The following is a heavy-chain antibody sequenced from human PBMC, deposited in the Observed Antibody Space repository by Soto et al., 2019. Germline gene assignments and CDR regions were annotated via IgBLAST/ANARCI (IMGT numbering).Heavy chain of an antibody. Sequence: ASVKVSCKASGYTFTSYAMHWVRQAPGQRLEWMGWINAGNGNTKYSQKFQGRVTITRDTSASTAYMELSSLRSEDTAVYYCARILEYSSSWYSSGEYFQHWGQGTLVTLSS. CDR3: ARILEYSSSWYSSGEYFQH. V-gene: IGHV1-3*01. CDR2: INAGNGNT. D-gene: IGHD6-13*01. CDR1: GYTFTSYA. J-gene: IGHJ1*01.